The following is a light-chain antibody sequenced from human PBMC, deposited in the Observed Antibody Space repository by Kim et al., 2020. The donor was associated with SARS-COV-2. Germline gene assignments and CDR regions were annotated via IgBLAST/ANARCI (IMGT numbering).Light chain of an antibody. CDR2: DKN. CDR1: SLRSYY. Sequence: SSELTQDPAVSVALGQTVRITCQGDSLRSYYANWYQQRPGQAPVLVVYDKNNRPSGIPDRFSGSSSGNTASFTITGAQAEDEADYYCNSRDSSGNLNWVF. CDR3: NSRDSSGNLNWV. V-gene: IGLV3-19*01. J-gene: IGLJ2*01.